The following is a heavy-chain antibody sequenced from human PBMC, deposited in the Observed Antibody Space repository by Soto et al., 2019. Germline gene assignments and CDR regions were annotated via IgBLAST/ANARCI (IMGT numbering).Heavy chain of an antibody. D-gene: IGHD3-3*01. CDR3: ARDSEEYYDFWSGPADNV. V-gene: IGHV1-18*01. Sequence: ASVKVSCKASGYTFTSYGISWVRQAPGQGLEWMGWISAYNGNTNYAQKLQGRVTMTTDTSTSTAYMELRSLRSDDTAVYYCARDSEEYYDFWSGPADNVWAQGTTVPVSS. J-gene: IGHJ6*02. CDR1: GYTFTSYG. CDR2: ISAYNGNT.